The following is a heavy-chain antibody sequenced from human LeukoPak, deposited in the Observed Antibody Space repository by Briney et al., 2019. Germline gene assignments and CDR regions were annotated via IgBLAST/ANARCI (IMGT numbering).Heavy chain of an antibody. CDR2: INHSGST. Sequence: SETLSLTCAVYGGSFSGYYWSWIRQPPGKGLEWIGEINHSGSTNYNPSLKSRVTISVDTSKNQFSLKLSSVTAADTAVYYCARRRVFDYWGQGTLVIVSS. J-gene: IGHJ4*02. CDR1: GGSFSGYY. CDR3: ARRRVFDY. V-gene: IGHV4-34*01.